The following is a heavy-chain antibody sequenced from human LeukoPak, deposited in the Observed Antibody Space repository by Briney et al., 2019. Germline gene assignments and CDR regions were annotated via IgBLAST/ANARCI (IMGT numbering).Heavy chain of an antibody. Sequence: GGSLRLSCAASGFTFSSYGMHWVRQAPGRGLEWVAFIRYDGSNKYYADSVKGRFTISRDNSKNPLYLQMNSLRAEDTAVYYCAKEAVTYYFDSSEWYFDYWGQGTLVTDSS. V-gene: IGHV3-30*02. D-gene: IGHD3-22*01. J-gene: IGHJ4*02. CDR3: AKEAVTYYFDSSEWYFDY. CDR2: IRYDGSNK. CDR1: GFTFSSYG.